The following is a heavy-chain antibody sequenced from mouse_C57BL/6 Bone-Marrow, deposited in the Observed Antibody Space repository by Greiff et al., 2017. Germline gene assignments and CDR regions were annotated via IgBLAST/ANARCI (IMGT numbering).Heavy chain of an antibody. Sequence: VQLQQSGPGLVQPSQSLSITCTVSGFSLTSYGVHWVRQSPGKGLEWLGVIWSGGSTDYNAAFISSLSISKDNSKSQVFFKMNSLQADDTAIYYCASPAYSPFAYWGQGTLVTVSA. D-gene: IGHD2-10*01. CDR1: GFSLTSYG. V-gene: IGHV2-2*01. J-gene: IGHJ3*01. CDR2: IWSGGST. CDR3: ASPAYSPFAY.